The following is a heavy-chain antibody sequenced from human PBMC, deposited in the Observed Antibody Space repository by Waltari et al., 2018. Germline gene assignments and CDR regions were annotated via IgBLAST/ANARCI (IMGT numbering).Heavy chain of an antibody. CDR3: ATPAADYYYYGMDV. V-gene: IGHV3-21*01. CDR2: ISSSSSYI. D-gene: IGHD2-2*01. J-gene: IGHJ6*02. CDR1: GFTFSSYS. Sequence: EVQLVESGGGLVKPGGSLRLSCAASGFTFSSYSMNWVRQAPGKGLEWVSSISSSSSYIYYADSVKGRFTISRDNAKNSLYLQMNSLRAKDTAVYYCATPAADYYYYGMDVWGQGTTVTVSS.